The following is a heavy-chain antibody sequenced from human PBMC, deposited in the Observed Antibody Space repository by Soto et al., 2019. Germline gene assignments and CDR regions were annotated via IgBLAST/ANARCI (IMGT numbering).Heavy chain of an antibody. V-gene: IGHV1-46*01. Sequence: AASVKVSCKASGYTFTSYYMHWVRQAPGQGLEWMGIINPSGGSTSYAQKFQGRVTMTRDTSTSTVYMELSILRSDDTVVYFCARTYYDILTGYYYYFDYWGQGTLVTVSS. D-gene: IGHD3-9*01. CDR2: INPSGGST. J-gene: IGHJ4*02. CDR3: ARTYYDILTGYYYYFDY. CDR1: GYTFTSYY.